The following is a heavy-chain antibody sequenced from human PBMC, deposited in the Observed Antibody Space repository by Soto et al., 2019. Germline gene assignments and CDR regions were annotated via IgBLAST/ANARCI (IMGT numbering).Heavy chain of an antibody. J-gene: IGHJ4*02. Sequence: YLRLSFTASGFTFSSYGIHWVRQAPGKGLEWVAVMSYDLSNKYYADSVKGRFTISRDNSKNTLYLQMNSLRAEDTAVYYCAKEANYGSGSYYTKGPTFDXWGQGTLVTLSX. V-gene: IGHV3-30*18. CDR2: MSYDLSNK. D-gene: IGHD3-10*01. CDR1: GFTFSSYG. CDR3: AKEANYGSGSYYTKGPTFDX.